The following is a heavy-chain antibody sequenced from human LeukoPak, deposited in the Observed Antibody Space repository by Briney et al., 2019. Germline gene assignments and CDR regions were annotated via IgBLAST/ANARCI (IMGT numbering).Heavy chain of an antibody. J-gene: IGHJ4*02. Sequence: SETLSLTCTVSGGSISSYYWSWIRQPPGKGLEWIGYIYTSGSTNYNPSLKSRVTISVDTSKNQFSLILTSVTAADTAVYYCARGTKTGYTGYDWNYWGQGSLVTVSS. CDR1: GGSISSYY. V-gene: IGHV4-4*09. CDR2: IYTSGST. CDR3: ARGTKTGYTGYDWNY. D-gene: IGHD5-12*01.